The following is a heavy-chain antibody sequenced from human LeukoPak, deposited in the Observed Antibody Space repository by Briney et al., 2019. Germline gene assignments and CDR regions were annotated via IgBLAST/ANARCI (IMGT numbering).Heavy chain of an antibody. CDR2: IYYTGST. V-gene: IGHV4-39*01. Sequence: SETLSLTCTVSGDSISSPSYYWDWIRQPPGKGLEWIASIYYTGSTYYNPSLKSRVTMSVDTSKRQFSLKMNSVTAADTAVYYCARSPLWFGGPLTPYFDYWGQGTLVTVSS. J-gene: IGHJ4*02. CDR1: GDSISSPSYY. D-gene: IGHD3-10*01. CDR3: ARSPLWFGGPLTPYFDY.